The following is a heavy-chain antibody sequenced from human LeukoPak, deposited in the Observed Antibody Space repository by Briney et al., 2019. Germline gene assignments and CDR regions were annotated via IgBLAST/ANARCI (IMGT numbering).Heavy chain of an antibody. J-gene: IGHJ4*02. CDR3: AGEGDY. CDR1: GFTFSSYA. Sequence: GGSLRLSCAASGFTFSSYAMSWVRQAPGKGLEWVSTISGSGGTTYYADSVRGRFTISRDNDKNLLYLQMNSLRDEDTAIYYCAGEGDYWGQGTLVTVSS. V-gene: IGHV3-23*01. D-gene: IGHD3-10*01. CDR2: ISGSGGTT.